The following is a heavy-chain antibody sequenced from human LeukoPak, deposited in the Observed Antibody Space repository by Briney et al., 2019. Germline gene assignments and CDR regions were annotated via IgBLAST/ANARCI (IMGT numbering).Heavy chain of an antibody. CDR3: ARIGGWFGGLLYPY. CDR2: VSGSGDRT. Sequence: PGGSLRLSCAASGFNFSNYAMNWVRQPPGKGLEWVSAVSGSGDRTTYAESVKGRFTISRDNARNTLYLEMNSLRAEDTAVYYCARIGGWFGGLLYPYWGQGVLVTVSS. J-gene: IGHJ4*02. V-gene: IGHV3-23*01. CDR1: GFNFSNYA. D-gene: IGHD3-10*01.